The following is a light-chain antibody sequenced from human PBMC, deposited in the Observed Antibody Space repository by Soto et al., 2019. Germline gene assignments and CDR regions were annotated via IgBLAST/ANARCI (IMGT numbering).Light chain of an antibody. Sequence: EIVLTQSPGTLSLSPGERAPLSCRASQSVSSSSLAWYQQNPGQAPRLLIYGASSRATGIPDRFSGSGSATDFTLTISRLEPEDFAVYYCQRYGTSPPLTFGGGTKVEIK. CDR1: QSVSSSS. V-gene: IGKV3-20*01. CDR3: QRYGTSPPLT. CDR2: GAS. J-gene: IGKJ4*01.